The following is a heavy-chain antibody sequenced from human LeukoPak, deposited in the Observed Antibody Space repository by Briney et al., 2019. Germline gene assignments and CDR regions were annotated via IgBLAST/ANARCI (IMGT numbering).Heavy chain of an antibody. Sequence: SETLSLTCTVSGGSISGYYWSWIRQPPGKGLEWIAFIYYSGGTDYNPSLRSRVSISIDTSKNQFSLRLSSVTAADTAVYYCARLGLPQREDYWGQGTLVTVSS. J-gene: IGHJ4*02. CDR3: ARLGLPQREDY. V-gene: IGHV4-59*12. CDR2: IYYSGGT. D-gene: IGHD1-26*01. CDR1: GGSISGYY.